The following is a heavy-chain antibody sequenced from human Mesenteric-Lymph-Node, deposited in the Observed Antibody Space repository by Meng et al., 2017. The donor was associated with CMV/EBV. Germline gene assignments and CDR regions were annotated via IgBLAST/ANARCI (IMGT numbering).Heavy chain of an antibody. D-gene: IGHD3-22*01. J-gene: IGHJ6*02. CDR3: ARDGDRSGLDV. CDR2: LRYDGSNK. CDR1: GLTFGSSG. V-gene: IGHV3-30*02. Sequence: GESLKISCEVSGLTFGSSGMHWVRQAPDKGLEWVAFLRYDGSNKYYADSVKGRFTISRDNSKNMLHLQMNTLRAEDTAVYYCARDGDRSGLDVWGQGTTVTVSS.